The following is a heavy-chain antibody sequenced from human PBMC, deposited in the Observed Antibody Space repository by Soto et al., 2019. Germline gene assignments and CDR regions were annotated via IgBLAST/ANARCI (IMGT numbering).Heavy chain of an antibody. V-gene: IGHV1-69*01. Sequence: QVQLVQSGAEVKKPGSSVKVSCKASGGTVSSYAISWVRQAPGQGLEWMGGIIPILGTANYAQKFQGRVTITADEFTSTAYMELSSLRSEDTAVYYCAVQAALYSSSSFDYWGQGTLVTVSS. CDR2: IIPILGTA. J-gene: IGHJ4*02. CDR1: GGTVSSYA. D-gene: IGHD6-6*01. CDR3: AVQAALYSSSSFDY.